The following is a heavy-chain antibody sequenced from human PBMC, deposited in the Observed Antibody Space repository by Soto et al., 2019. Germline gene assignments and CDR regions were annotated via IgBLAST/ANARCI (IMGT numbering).Heavy chain of an antibody. D-gene: IGHD5-12*01. V-gene: IGHV3-23*01. J-gene: IGHJ3*02. CDR1: GFTFSSYA. CDR2: ISGSGGST. Sequence: VGSLRLSCAASGFTFSSYAMSWVRQAPGKGLEWVSAISGSGGSTYYADSVKGRFTISRDNSKNTLYLQMNSLRAEDTAVYYCEKMWMDNRDINALDICGEGTMGTV. CDR3: EKMWMDNRDINALDI.